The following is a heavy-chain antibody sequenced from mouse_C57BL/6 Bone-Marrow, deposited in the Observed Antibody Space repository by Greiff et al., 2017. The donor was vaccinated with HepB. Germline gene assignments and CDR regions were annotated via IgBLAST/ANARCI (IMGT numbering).Heavy chain of an antibody. J-gene: IGHJ3*01. D-gene: IGHD2-4*01. V-gene: IGHV1-64*01. CDR2: IHPNSGST. CDR3: ARHDDYTWFAY. Sequence: QVQLQQPGAELVKPGASVKLSCKASGYTFTSYWMHWVKQRPGPGLEWIGMIHPNSGSTNYNEKFKSKATLTVDKSPSTAYMQLSSLTSEDSAVYYGARHDDYTWFAYWGQGTLVTVSA. CDR1: GYTFTSYW.